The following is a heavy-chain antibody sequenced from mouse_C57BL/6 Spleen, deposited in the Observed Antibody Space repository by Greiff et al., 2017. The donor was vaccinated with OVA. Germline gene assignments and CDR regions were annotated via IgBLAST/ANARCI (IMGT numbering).Heavy chain of an antibody. J-gene: IGHJ1*03. V-gene: IGHV5-15*01. CDR2: ISNLAYSI. D-gene: IGHD1-1*01. Sequence: EVKLVESGGGLVQPGGSLKLSCAASGFTFSDYGMAWVRQAPRKGPEWVAFISNLAYSIYYADTVTGRFTISRENAKNTLYLEMSSLRSEDTAMYYCARHEGSSSHWYFDVWGTGTTVTVSS. CDR1: GFTFSDYG. CDR3: ARHEGSSSHWYFDV.